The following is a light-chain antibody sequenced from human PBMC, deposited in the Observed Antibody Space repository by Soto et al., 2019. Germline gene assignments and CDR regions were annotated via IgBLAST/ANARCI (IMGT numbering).Light chain of an antibody. CDR3: QQRHMWPIT. V-gene: IGKV3-11*01. Sequence: VFTQAPVTLSLSPGERGSLSFRASQSFRGLLAWYQQKPGQAPRLLIYDAYNRATGIPPRFSGSGSGTDFTLTISSLEPEDSAVYYCQQRHMWPITFGQGTRLEIK. CDR2: DAY. CDR1: QSFRGL. J-gene: IGKJ5*01.